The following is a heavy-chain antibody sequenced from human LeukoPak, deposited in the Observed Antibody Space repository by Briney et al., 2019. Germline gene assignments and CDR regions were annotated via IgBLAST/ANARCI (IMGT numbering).Heavy chain of an antibody. CDR2: IKQDGSEK. V-gene: IGHV3-7*05. J-gene: IGHJ4*02. CDR1: GFTFSNYW. Sequence: PGGSLRLSCSASGFTFSNYWMSWVRQAPGKGLEWVANIKQDGSEKYYVDSVKGRFTISRDNAKNSLYLQMNSLRADDTAVYYCARRYFDYWGQGTLVTVSS. CDR3: ARRYFDY.